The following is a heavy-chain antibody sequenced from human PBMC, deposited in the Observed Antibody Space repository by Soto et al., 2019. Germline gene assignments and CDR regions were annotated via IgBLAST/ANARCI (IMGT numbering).Heavy chain of an antibody. J-gene: IGHJ4*02. CDR1: GDSLRSCYYY. CDR3: LRGKMYTGEIPPNFDR. Sequence: PSETLSLTCTVSGDSLRSCYYYWRRKRPWPGKGLEWVGSIYNSANANYNPSLKSRVSISVDMATNEISLRLKVESIADTAVYYCLRGKMYTGEIPPNFDRWGQGALVTVSS. D-gene: IGHD1-20*01. V-gene: IGHV4-39*01. CDR2: IYNSANA.